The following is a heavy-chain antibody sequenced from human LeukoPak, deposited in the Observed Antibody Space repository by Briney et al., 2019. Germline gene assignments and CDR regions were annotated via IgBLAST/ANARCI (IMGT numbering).Heavy chain of an antibody. Sequence: KTGGSLRLSCAASGFTFNTYPMNWVRQAPGKGLEWVSFISSSGSYIYYADSLKGRFTISRDNAKNSLYLQMNSLRAEDTAVYYCARVVTAILLDYWGQGTLVTVSS. V-gene: IGHV3-21*04. CDR1: GFTFNTYP. CDR3: ARVVTAILLDY. J-gene: IGHJ4*02. D-gene: IGHD2-21*02. CDR2: ISSSGSYI.